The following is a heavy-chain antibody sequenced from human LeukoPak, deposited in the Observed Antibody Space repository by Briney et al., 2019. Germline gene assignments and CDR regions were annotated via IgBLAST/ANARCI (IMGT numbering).Heavy chain of an antibody. D-gene: IGHD3-22*01. CDR3: TTGYYYDSSGYFDY. CDR1: GFTFGDYA. Sequence: GGSLRLSCTASGFTFGDYAMSWVRQAPGKGLEWVGFIRSKAYGGTTEYAASVKGRFTISRDDSKSIAYLQMNSLKTEDTAVYYCTTGYYYDSSGYFDYWGQGTLVTVSS. V-gene: IGHV3-49*04. CDR2: IRSKAYGGTT. J-gene: IGHJ4*02.